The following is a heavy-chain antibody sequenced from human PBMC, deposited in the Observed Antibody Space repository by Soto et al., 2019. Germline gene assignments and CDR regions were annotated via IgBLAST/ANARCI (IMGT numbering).Heavy chain of an antibody. J-gene: IGHJ6*02. Sequence: ASVKVSCKTSGYIFTGYFIHWVRQTPGQGLQWMGRITPNSGDTKYGQTFQGRVTFTRDTSTSTAYMELSSLRSEDTAVYYCARPAAAGTYYYYYGMDVWGQGTTVTV. CDR1: GYIFTGYF. CDR3: ARPAAAGTYYYYYGMDV. V-gene: IGHV1-2*06. CDR2: ITPNSGDT. D-gene: IGHD6-13*01.